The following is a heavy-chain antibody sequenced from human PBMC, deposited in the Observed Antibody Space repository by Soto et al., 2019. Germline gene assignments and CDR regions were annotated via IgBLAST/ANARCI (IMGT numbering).Heavy chain of an antibody. V-gene: IGHV1-69*01. Sequence: QVQLVQSGAEVKKPGSSVKVSCKASGGAFSSFDISWVRQAPGLGLEWMGGSIPVLGTTSYAQTVQGRITITADAYTRTAHMELYSLRPDDTAIYCCARARAERERSYDFWGCAFDSWGKGTLVTVSS. D-gene: IGHD3-3*01. CDR1: GGAFSSFD. CDR3: ARARAERERSYDFWGCAFDS. J-gene: IGHJ4*02. CDR2: SIPVLGTT.